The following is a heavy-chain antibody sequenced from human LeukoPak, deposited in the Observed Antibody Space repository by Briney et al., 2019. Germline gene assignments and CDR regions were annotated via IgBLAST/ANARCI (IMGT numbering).Heavy chain of an antibody. CDR2: IYSGGDT. Sequence: GGSLLLFSAASAFSAICNYMSWVSQAPGKGLEWVSVIYSGGDTDYADSVKGRFTISRDNSKNTVYLQMNTLGVEDTAVYYCSGGPAGRRYCGQGNLVTVSS. V-gene: IGHV3-53*03. J-gene: IGHJ4*02. CDR3: SGGPAGRRY. CDR1: AFSAICNY.